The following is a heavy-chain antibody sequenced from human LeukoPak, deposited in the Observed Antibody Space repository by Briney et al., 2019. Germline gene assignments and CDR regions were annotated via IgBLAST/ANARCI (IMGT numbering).Heavy chain of an antibody. V-gene: IGHV5-51*01. CDR1: GYSFTSYW. D-gene: IGHD2-21*02. Sequence: GESLKISCKGSGYSFTSYWIGWVRQMPGKGLEWMGIIYPGDSDTRYSPSFQGQVTTSADKSISTAYLQWSSLKASDTAMYYCASALDCGGDCYGVAFDIWGQGTMVTVSS. J-gene: IGHJ3*02. CDR2: IYPGDSDT. CDR3: ASALDCGGDCYGVAFDI.